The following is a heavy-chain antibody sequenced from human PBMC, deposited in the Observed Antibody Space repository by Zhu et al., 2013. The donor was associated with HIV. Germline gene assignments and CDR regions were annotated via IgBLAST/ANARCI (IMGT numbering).Heavy chain of an antibody. D-gene: IGHD3-22*01. CDR2: IIPMFGTA. CDR3: ARDHNSGYYSYFDY. Sequence: AQLVQSGAEVEKPGASVRVSCKASGYSFTTYGISWVRQAPGQGLEWMGWIIPMFGTANYAQKFQGRVTITADESTSTAYMQLSSLRSEDTAVYYCARDHNSGYYSYFDYWGQGTLVTVSS. CDR1: GYSFTTYG. J-gene: IGHJ4*02. V-gene: IGHV1-69*13.